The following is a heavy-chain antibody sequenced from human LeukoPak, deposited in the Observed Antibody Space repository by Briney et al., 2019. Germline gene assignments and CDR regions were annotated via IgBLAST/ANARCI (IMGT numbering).Heavy chain of an antibody. CDR1: VYTFTNYG. D-gene: IGHD2-15*01. CDR3: ARDLDIVVVAAAVRHYGLDV. Sequence: GASVKVSCKASVYTFTNYGISWVRQAPGQGLEWMGWISPYNGNTNYAQKFQGRVTMTTDTSTTTAYMELRSLRSDDTAVYYCARDLDIVVVAAAVRHYGLDVWGQGTTVTVSS. J-gene: IGHJ6*02. CDR2: ISPYNGNT. V-gene: IGHV1-18*01.